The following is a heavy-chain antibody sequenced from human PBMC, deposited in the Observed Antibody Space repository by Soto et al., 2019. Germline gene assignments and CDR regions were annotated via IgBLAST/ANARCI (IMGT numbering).Heavy chain of an antibody. V-gene: IGHV3-9*01. CDR3: AKAVFGGSRYGYVDY. CDR2: ISWNSGSI. D-gene: IGHD5-18*01. J-gene: IGHJ4*02. Sequence: PGGSLRLSCAASGFTFDDYAMHWVRQAPGKGLEWVSGISWNSGSIGYADSVKGRFTISRDNAKNSLYLQMNSLRAEDTAWYYCAKAVFGGSRYGYVDYWGQGTLVTVSS. CDR1: GFTFDDYA.